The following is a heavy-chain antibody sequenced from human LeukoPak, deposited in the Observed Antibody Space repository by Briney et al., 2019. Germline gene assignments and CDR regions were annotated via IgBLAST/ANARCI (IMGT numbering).Heavy chain of an antibody. CDR1: GFTFDDYA. V-gene: IGHV3-9*01. J-gene: IGHJ6*02. Sequence: GRSLRLSCAASGFTFDDYAMHWVRQAPGKGLEWVSGISWNSGSIGYADSVKGRFTISRDNAKNSLYLQMSSLRAEDTALYYCAKDLRDFRDGMDVWGQGTTVTVSS. CDR2: ISWNSGSI. D-gene: IGHD3-3*01. CDR3: AKDLRDFRDGMDV.